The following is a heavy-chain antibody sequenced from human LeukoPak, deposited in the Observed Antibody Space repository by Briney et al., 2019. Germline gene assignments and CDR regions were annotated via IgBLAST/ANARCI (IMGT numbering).Heavy chain of an antibody. Sequence: SVKVSCKASGGTFSSYTISWVRQAPGQGLEWMGRIIPILGIANYAQKFQGRVTITADKSTSTAYMELSSLRSEDTAVYYCARESSIAARRRRRFDPWGQGTLVTVSS. CDR3: ARESSIAARRRRRFDP. CDR1: GGTFSSYT. CDR2: IIPILGIA. J-gene: IGHJ5*02. V-gene: IGHV1-69*02. D-gene: IGHD6-6*01.